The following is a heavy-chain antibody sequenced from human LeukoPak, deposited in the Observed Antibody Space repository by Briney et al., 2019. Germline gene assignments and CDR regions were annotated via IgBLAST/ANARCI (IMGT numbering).Heavy chain of an antibody. CDR3: AKPMITFGGVIVTPLGY. D-gene: IGHD3-16*02. V-gene: IGHV3-30*02. J-gene: IGHJ4*02. Sequence: GGSLRLSCAASGFTFSSYGMHWVRQAPGKGLEWVAFIRYDGSNKYYADSVKGRFTISRDNSKNTLYLQMNSLRAEDTAVYYCAKPMITFGGVIVTPLGYWGQGTLVTVSS. CDR2: IRYDGSNK. CDR1: GFTFSSYG.